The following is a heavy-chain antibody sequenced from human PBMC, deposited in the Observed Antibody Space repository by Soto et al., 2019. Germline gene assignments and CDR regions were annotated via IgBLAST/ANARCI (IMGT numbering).Heavy chain of an antibody. CDR3: ARYSFAGGFDP. V-gene: IGHV6-1*01. CDR2: TYYRSKLYN. Sequence: SQTLSLTFAISGDSVSSNSSAWNCIRQSPSRGLEWLGRTYYRSKLYNDYAVSVKSRITINPDTSKNQFSLQLNSVTPEDTAVYYCARYSFAGGFDPWGQGTLVTV. J-gene: IGHJ5*02. D-gene: IGHD2-21*01. CDR1: GDSVSSNSSA.